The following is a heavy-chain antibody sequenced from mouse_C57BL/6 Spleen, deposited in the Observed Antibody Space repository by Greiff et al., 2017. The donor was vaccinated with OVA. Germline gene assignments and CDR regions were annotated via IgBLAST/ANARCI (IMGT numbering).Heavy chain of an antibody. CDR1: GFSLTSSG. J-gene: IGHJ3*01. CDR3: ARHDYDGTWFAY. Sequence: QVQLQQSGPGLVAPSQSLSITCTVSGFSLTSSGVHLVRQPPEKGLEWLVVIWSAGSTTYTSALKSRLSLSKDNSKSQVVLKMNSLQTDDTAMDYCARHDYDGTWFAYWGQGTLVTVSA. D-gene: IGHD2-4*01. V-gene: IGHV2-6-1*01. CDR2: IWSAGST.